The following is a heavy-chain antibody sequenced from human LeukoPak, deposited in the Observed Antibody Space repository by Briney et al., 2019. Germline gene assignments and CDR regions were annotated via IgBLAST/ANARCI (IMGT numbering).Heavy chain of an antibody. D-gene: IGHD6-6*01. Sequence: PGRSLRLSCAASGFTFDDYAMHWVRQAPGKGLEWGSGISWNSGSIGYADSVKGRFTISRDNAKNSLYLQMNSLRAEDTALYYCEKAGTMSIAARPPDYWGQGTLVTVSS. CDR2: ISWNSGSI. J-gene: IGHJ4*02. V-gene: IGHV3-9*01. CDR3: EKAGTMSIAARPPDY. CDR1: GFTFDDYA.